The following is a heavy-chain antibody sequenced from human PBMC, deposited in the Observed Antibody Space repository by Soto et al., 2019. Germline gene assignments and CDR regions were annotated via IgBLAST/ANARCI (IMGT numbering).Heavy chain of an antibody. CDR2: INPNSGGT. CDR3: ARDRIITPGGMDV. CDR1: GYTFTGYY. V-gene: IGHV1-2*04. D-gene: IGHD3-22*01. J-gene: IGHJ6*02. Sequence: GASVKVSCRASGYTFTGYYMHWVRQAPGQGLEWMGWINPNSGGTNYAQKFQGWVTMTRDTSISTAYMELSRLRSDDTAVYYCARDRIITPGGMDVWGQGTTVTVSS.